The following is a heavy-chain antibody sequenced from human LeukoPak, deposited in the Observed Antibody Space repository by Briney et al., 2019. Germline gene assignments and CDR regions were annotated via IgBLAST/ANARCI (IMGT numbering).Heavy chain of an antibody. J-gene: IGHJ5*02. CDR3: AKDLHYGSAES. CDR1: GFTFSNYW. D-gene: IGHD3-10*01. CDR2: INPDGSNT. V-gene: IGHV3-74*01. Sequence: GGSLRLSCAASGFTFSNYWMHWVRQDPGKGLVWVSYINPDGSNTNYADSVKGRFTISRDNAKNALYLQMNSLRAEDTAVYYCAKDLHYGSAESWGQGTLVTVSS.